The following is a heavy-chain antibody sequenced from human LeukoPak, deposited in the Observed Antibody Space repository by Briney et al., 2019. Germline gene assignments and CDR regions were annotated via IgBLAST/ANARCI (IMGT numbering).Heavy chain of an antibody. CDR1: GFNFRRYA. V-gene: IGHV3-23*01. J-gene: IGHJ4*02. CDR2: ISGSGDNT. Sequence: PGGSLRLSCAASGFNFRRYAMSWVGQAPGKGVELFSVISGSGDNTYYADSVNGRFTISSDNSKNTLYLQMNSLRAEDTAVYYCAKGIQSYYFDYWGQGTLVTVSS. D-gene: IGHD3/OR15-3a*01. CDR3: AKGIQSYYFDY.